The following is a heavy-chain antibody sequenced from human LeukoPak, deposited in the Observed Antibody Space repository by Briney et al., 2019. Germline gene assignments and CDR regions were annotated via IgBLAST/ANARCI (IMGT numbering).Heavy chain of an antibody. D-gene: IGHD2-2*01. CDR1: GYTFTSYD. Sequence: ASVKVSCKASGYTFTSYDINWVRQATGQGLERMGWMNPNSGNTGYAQKFRGRVTMTRNTSISTAYMELSSLRSEDTAVYYCARERCSSTSCYLSAWGQGTLVTVPS. V-gene: IGHV1-8*01. CDR3: ARERCSSTSCYLSA. CDR2: MNPNSGNT. J-gene: IGHJ1*01.